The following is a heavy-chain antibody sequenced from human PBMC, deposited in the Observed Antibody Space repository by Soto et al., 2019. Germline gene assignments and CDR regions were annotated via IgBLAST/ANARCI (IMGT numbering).Heavy chain of an antibody. CDR1: GFTFSSYA. V-gene: IGHV3-30-3*01. D-gene: IGHD6-13*01. J-gene: IGHJ4*02. CDR2: ISYDGSNK. Sequence: ESGGGVVQPGRSLRLSCAASGFTFSSYAMHWVRQAPGKGLEWVAVISYDGSNKYYADSVKGRFTISRDNSKNTLYLQMNSLRAEDTAVYYCARDREIAAAGTVFDYWGQGTLVTVSS. CDR3: ARDREIAAAGTVFDY.